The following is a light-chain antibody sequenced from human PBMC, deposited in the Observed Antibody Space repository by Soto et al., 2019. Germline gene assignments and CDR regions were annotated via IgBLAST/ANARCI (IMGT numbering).Light chain of an antibody. CDR3: CSYAGTYTFSYV. CDR2: DVN. CDR1: SSDVGGYNY. Sequence: QSVLTQPRSLSGSPGQSVTISCTGTSSDVGGYNYVSWYQQHPGKAPKLMIYDVNKRPSGVPDRFSGSKSGNTASLTISGLQAEDEADYYCCSYAGTYTFSYVFGTGTKVTVL. J-gene: IGLJ1*01. V-gene: IGLV2-11*01.